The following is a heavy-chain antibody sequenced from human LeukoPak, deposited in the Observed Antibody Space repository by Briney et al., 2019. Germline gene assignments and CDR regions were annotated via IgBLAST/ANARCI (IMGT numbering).Heavy chain of an antibody. CDR2: IYTSGST. J-gene: IGHJ6*02. CDR3: ARWIAAAGRRYYYYGMDV. Sequence: SETLSLTRTVSGGSISSYYWSWIRQPAGKGLEWVGRIYTSGSTNYNPSLKSRVTMSVDTSKNQFSLKLSSVTAADTAVYYCARWIAAAGRRYYYYGMDVWGQGTTVTVSS. CDR1: GGSISSYY. V-gene: IGHV4-4*07. D-gene: IGHD6-13*01.